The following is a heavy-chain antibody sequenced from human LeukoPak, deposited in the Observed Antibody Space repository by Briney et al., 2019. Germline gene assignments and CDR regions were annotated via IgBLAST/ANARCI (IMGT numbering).Heavy chain of an antibody. CDR1: GGSFSGYY. J-gene: IGHJ4*02. Sequence: KSSETLSLTCAVYGGSFSGYYWSWIRQPPGKGLEWIGEISDSGSTNYNPSLKSRVTISGDASKSQFSLNLSSMTAADTAVYYCARDLELRYWGQGTLVTVSS. V-gene: IGHV4-34*01. D-gene: IGHD1-7*01. CDR2: ISDSGST. CDR3: ARDLELRY.